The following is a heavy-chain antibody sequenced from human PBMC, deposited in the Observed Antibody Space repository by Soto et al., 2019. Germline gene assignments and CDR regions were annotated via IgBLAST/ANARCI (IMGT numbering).Heavy chain of an antibody. CDR1: GYTFSRYG. J-gene: IGHJ6*02. CDR3: AKNGQPPYYYYGMDV. CDR2: VSGYNGDT. V-gene: IGHV1-18*01. Sequence: GASVKVSCKASGYTFSRYGISWVRQAPGQGLEWKGWVSGYNGDTKYAQKVQGRVTMTVDTSTYTAYMELRSLTSDDTAKYYCAKNGQPPYYYYGMDVWGQGTTVTVSS. D-gene: IGHD2-8*01.